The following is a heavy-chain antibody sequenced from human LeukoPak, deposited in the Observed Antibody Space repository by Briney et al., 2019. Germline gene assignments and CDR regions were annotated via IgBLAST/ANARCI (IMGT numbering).Heavy chain of an antibody. CDR3: ARGTYSSGRCDVFDI. D-gene: IGHD6-19*01. J-gene: IGHJ3*02. Sequence: PGGSLRLSCAASGFTFSYYGMHWVRQAPDKGLEWVAFLQKDGSDIHYADSVEGRFTISRDNSKNTLYLQMNSLRPEDAAVYHCARGTYSSGRCDVFDIWGQGTMVTVSS. CDR2: LQKDGSDI. CDR1: GFTFSYYG. V-gene: IGHV3-30*02.